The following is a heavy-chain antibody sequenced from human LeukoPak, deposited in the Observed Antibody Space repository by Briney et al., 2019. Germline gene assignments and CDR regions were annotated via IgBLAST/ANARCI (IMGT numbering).Heavy chain of an antibody. V-gene: IGHV1-69*05. CDR3: ARASGLIREDYDILTGDYYYYMDV. Sequence: SVKVSCKASGGTFSSYAISWVRQAPGQGLEWMGGTIPIFGTANYAQKFQGRVTITTDESTSTAYTELSSLRSEDTAVYYCARASGLIREDYDILTGDYYYYMDVWGKGTTVTVSS. J-gene: IGHJ6*03. CDR2: TIPIFGTA. CDR1: GGTFSSYA. D-gene: IGHD3-9*01.